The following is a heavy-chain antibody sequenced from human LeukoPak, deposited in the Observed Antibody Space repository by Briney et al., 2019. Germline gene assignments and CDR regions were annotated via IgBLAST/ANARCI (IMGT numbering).Heavy chain of an antibody. Sequence: ASVKVSCKASGYTFSVYYIHWLRQAPGQGLEWMGWIIPKNGDTNYAQKFRDRVTMTRDTSISTAYMEINSLTSDDTAVYYCAGGVLLQGRGAFDIWGQGAMVTVSS. J-gene: IGHJ3*02. CDR1: GYTFSVYY. D-gene: IGHD3-10*01. V-gene: IGHV1-2*02. CDR2: IIPKNGDT. CDR3: AGGVLLQGRGAFDI.